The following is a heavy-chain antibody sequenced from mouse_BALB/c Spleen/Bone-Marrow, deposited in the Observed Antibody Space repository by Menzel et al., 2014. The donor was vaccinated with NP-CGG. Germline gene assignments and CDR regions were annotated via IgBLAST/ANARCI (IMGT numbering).Heavy chain of an antibody. CDR1: GFAFSSYD. CDR3: AREVLRDYFDY. J-gene: IGHJ2*01. Sequence: EVMLVESGGGLVKPGGSLKLSCAASGFAFSSYDMSWVRQTPEKRLEWVAYISSGGGSTYYPDTVKGRFTIPRDNAKNTLYLQMSSLKSEDTAMYYCAREVLRDYFDYWGQGTTLTVSS. V-gene: IGHV5-12-1*01. D-gene: IGHD1-1*01. CDR2: ISSGGGST.